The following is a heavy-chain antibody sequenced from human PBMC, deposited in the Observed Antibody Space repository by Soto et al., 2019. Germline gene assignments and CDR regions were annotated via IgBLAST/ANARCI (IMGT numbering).Heavy chain of an antibody. Sequence: GGSLRLSCAASGFTFSSYGMHWVRQAPGKGLEWVAVISYDGSNKYYADSVKGRFTISRDNSKNTLYLQMNSLRAEDTAVYYCAKGVVEVVVAATTGGDAFDIWGQGTMVTVSS. D-gene: IGHD2-15*01. J-gene: IGHJ3*02. CDR1: GFTFSSYG. CDR3: AKGVVEVVVAATTGGDAFDI. CDR2: ISYDGSNK. V-gene: IGHV3-30*18.